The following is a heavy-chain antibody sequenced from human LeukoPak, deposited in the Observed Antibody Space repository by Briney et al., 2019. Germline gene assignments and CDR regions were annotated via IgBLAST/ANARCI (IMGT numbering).Heavy chain of an antibody. CDR2: INHSGST. CDR3: ARGSLMYCSSTSCFQFRH. D-gene: IGHD2-2*01. CDR1: GGSFSGYY. J-gene: IGHJ1*01. Sequence: SETLSLTCAVYGGSFSGYYWRWIRQPPGKGREWIGEINHSGSTNYNPSRKRRVTISVDTSKNQFSLKLSSVTAADTAMYYCARGSLMYCSSTSCFQFRHWGQGTLVTVSS. V-gene: IGHV4-34*01.